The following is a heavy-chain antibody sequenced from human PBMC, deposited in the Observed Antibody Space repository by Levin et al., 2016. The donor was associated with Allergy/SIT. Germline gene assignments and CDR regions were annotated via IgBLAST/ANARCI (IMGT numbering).Heavy chain of an antibody. J-gene: IGHJ4*02. Sequence: SETLSLTCTVSGGSISSGVTTGAGSAAPREGLEWIGYIYYSGSTYYNPSLKSRVTISVDTSKNQFSLKLSSVTAADTAVYYCARGREDSSGYLFYFDYWGQGTLVTVSS. D-gene: IGHD3-22*01. CDR3: ARGREDSSGYLFYFDY. CDR1: GGSISSGVTT. CDR2: IYYSGST. V-gene: IGHV4-31*03.